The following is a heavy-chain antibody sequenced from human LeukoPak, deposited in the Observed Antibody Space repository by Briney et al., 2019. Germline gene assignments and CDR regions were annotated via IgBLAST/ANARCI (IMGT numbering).Heavy chain of an antibody. D-gene: IGHD6-13*01. Sequence: ASVKVSCKVSGYTLTELSMHWVRQAPGKGLEWMGGFDPEDGETIYAQKFQGRVTMTEDTSTDTAYMELSSLRSEDTAVYYCATDFGIAAAGTGYFDLWGRGTLVTVSS. CDR1: GYTLTELS. CDR3: ATDFGIAAAGTGYFDL. CDR2: FDPEDGET. V-gene: IGHV1-24*01. J-gene: IGHJ2*01.